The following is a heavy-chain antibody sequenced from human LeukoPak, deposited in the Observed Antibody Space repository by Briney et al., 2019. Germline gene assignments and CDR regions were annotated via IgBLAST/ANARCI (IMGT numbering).Heavy chain of an antibody. Sequence: SETLSLTCAVYGGSFSGYYWSWIRQPPGKGLEWIGEINHSGSTSYNPSLKSRVTISVVTSKNQFSLKLSSVTAADTAVYYCARIPTRGVIIGGGYYYYYGMDVWGQGTTVTVSS. CDR1: GGSFSGYY. CDR2: INHSGST. J-gene: IGHJ6*02. V-gene: IGHV4-34*01. CDR3: ARIPTRGVIIGGGYYYYYGMDV. D-gene: IGHD3-10*01.